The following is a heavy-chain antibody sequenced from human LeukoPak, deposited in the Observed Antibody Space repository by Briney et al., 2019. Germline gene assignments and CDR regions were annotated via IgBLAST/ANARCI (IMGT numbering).Heavy chain of an antibody. CDR3: ARDGGDADRGFDY. CDR2: IYNSGST. J-gene: IGHJ4*02. D-gene: IGHD2-21*02. CDR1: GGSISSYY. Sequence: PSETLSLTCTVSGGSISSYYWNWIRQPPGKGLEWIGYIYNSGSTNNNPSLKSRVTISVDTSKNQFSLKLSSVTAADTAVYYCARDGGDADRGFDYWGQGTLVTVSS. V-gene: IGHV4-59*01.